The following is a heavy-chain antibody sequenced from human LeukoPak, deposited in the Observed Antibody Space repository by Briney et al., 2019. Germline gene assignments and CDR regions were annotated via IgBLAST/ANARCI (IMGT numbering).Heavy chain of an antibody. D-gene: IGHD1-1*01. J-gene: IGHJ4*02. V-gene: IGHV3-23*01. CDR2: ISGSGGVT. Sequence: GGSLRLSCAASGFTFSSSAMSWVRQAPGTGLEWVSVISGSGGVTNYADSVKGRFTISRDSSKNTLYLQMTSLRAEDTAVCYCAKAVGTTPRLYFDYWGQGTLVTVSS. CDR1: GFTFSSSA. CDR3: AKAVGTTPRLYFDY.